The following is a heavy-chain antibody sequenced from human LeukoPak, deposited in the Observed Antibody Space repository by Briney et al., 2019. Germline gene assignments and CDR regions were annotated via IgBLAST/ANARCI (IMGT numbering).Heavy chain of an antibody. J-gene: IGHJ4*02. CDR2: IYSGGST. CDR3: AKDGLRLVVIKDYFDY. CDR1: GFTVSSNY. D-gene: IGHD3-22*01. V-gene: IGHV3-53*01. Sequence: GGSLRLSCAASGFTVSSNYMSWVRQAPGKGLEWVSVIYSGGSTYYADSVKGRFTISRGNSKNTLYLQMNSLRAEDTAVYYCAKDGLRLVVIKDYFDYWGQGTLVTVSS.